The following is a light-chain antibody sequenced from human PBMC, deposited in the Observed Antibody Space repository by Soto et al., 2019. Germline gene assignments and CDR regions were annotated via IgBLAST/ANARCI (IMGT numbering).Light chain of an antibody. V-gene: IGKV2-28*01. CDR2: LGS. CDR1: QSLLHTNGYNF. J-gene: IGKJ3*01. CDR3: MQALQTPFT. Sequence: DLVMTQSPLSLPVTPGEPASISCRSSQSLLHTNGYNFLDWFLQKPWQSPRLLIYLGSTRASGVPDRFSGSGSGTDFTLKISRVEAEDVGVYYCMQALQTPFTFGPGTKVDI.